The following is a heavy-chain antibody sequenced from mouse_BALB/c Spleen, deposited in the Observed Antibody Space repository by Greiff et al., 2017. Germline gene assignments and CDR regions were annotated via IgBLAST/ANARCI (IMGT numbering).Heavy chain of an antibody. Sequence: VNVVESGPGLVAPSQSLSITCTVSGFSLTSYGVHWVRQPPGKGLEWLGVIMAGGSTNYNSALMSRLSISKDNSKSQVFLKMNSLQTDDTAMYYCARDGNGSYVFDYWGQGTTLTVSS. V-gene: IGHV2-9*02. D-gene: IGHD1-1*02. CDR1: GFSLTSYG. J-gene: IGHJ2*01. CDR2: IMAGGST. CDR3: ARDGNGSYVFDY.